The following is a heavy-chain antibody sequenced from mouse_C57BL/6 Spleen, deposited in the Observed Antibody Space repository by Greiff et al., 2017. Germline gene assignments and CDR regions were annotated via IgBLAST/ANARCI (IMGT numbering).Heavy chain of an antibody. V-gene: IGHV6-3*01. Sequence: EVKLVESGGGLVPPGGSMKLSCVASGFTFSNYWMNWVRQSPEKGLEWVAQIRLKSDNYATHYAESVKGRFTISRDDSKSSVYLQMNNLRAEDTGIYYCTRGTGGWYFDVWGTGTTVTVSS. J-gene: IGHJ1*03. CDR2: IRLKSDNYAT. D-gene: IGHD3-3*01. CDR1: GFTFSNYW. CDR3: TRGTGGWYFDV.